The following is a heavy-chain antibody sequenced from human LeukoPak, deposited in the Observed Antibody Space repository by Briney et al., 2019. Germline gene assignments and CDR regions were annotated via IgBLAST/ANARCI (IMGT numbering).Heavy chain of an antibody. CDR1: GFTFSSYG. D-gene: IGHD1-26*01. V-gene: IGHV3-33*01. CDR2: IWYDGSNK. CDR3: ARDRGSYWDEGNDY. Sequence: GGSLRLSCAASGFTFSSYGMHWVRQAPGKGLERVAVIWYDGSNKYYADSVKGRFTISRDNSKNTLYLQMNSLRAEDTAVYYCARDRGSYWDEGNDYWGQGTLVTVSS. J-gene: IGHJ4*02.